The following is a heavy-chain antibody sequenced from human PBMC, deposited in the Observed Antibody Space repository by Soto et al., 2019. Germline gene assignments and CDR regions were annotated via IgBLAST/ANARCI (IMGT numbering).Heavy chain of an antibody. V-gene: IGHV3-72*01. CDR1: GFTFSDHY. CDR2: TRNKANSYTT. D-gene: IGHD2-15*01. CDR3: ARGYCSGGSCYGLGY. J-gene: IGHJ4*02. Sequence: GGSLRLSCAASGFTFSDHYMDWVRQAPGKGLEWVGRTRNKANSYTTEYAASVKGRFTISRDDSKNSLYLQMNSLKTEDTAVYYCARGYCSGGSCYGLGYWGQGTLVTVSS.